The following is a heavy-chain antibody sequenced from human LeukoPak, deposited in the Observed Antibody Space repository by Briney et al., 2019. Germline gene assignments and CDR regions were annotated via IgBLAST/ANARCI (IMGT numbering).Heavy chain of an antibody. V-gene: IGHV3-23*01. D-gene: IGHD2-15*01. CDR1: GLSFSSFA. J-gene: IGHJ4*02. Sequence: PGGSLRLSCAASGLSFSSFAMSWVRQGPARGLEWVSSIRGNGETFYADSVKGRFTISRDNSKNTLYLQMNSLRAEDTAVYYCAKAWMEYCSGGSCGVDYWGQGTLVTVSS. CDR3: AKAWMEYCSGGSCGVDY. CDR2: IRGNGET.